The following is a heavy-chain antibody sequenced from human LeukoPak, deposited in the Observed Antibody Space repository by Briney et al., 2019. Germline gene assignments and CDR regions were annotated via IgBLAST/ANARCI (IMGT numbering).Heavy chain of an antibody. CDR3: AVRYCSSTSCYAGDAFDI. CDR2: IIPIFGTA. J-gene: IGHJ3*02. Sequence: SVKVSCKASGGTFSSYAISWVRQAPGQGLEWMGGIIPIFGTANYAQKFQGRVTITTDESTSTAYMELSSLRSEDTAVNYCAVRYCSSTSCYAGDAFDIWGQGTMVTVSS. V-gene: IGHV1-69*05. D-gene: IGHD2-2*01. CDR1: GGTFSSYA.